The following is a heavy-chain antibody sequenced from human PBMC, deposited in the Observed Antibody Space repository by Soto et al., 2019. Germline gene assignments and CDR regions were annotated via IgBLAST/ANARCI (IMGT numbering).Heavy chain of an antibody. CDR3: ARTYDGSGPNSGGYGFDI. CDR2: IYYSGST. D-gene: IGHD3-22*01. Sequence: SDTLSLTCSVSGGSITSYYWSWIRQPPGKGLEWIAYIYYSGSTSYNPSLKSRVSISLDTSKNQFSLKLSSVTAADTAVYYCARTYDGSGPNSGGYGFDIWGQGTMVT. V-gene: IGHV4-59*01. J-gene: IGHJ3*02. CDR1: GGSITSYY.